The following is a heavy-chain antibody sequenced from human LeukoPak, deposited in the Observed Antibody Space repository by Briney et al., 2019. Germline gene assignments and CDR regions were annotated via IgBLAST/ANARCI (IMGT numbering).Heavy chain of an antibody. D-gene: IGHD3-3*01. V-gene: IGHV7-4-1*02. CDR2: INTNTGNP. J-gene: IGHJ6*02. CDR1: GYTFTSYA. Sequence: GASVKVSCKASGYTFTSYAMNWVRQAPGQGLEWMGWINTNTGNPTYAQGFTGRFVFSLDTSVSTAYLQISSLKAEDTAVYYCARMRFAYYYYGMDVWGQGTTVTVSS. CDR3: ARMRFAYYYYGMDV.